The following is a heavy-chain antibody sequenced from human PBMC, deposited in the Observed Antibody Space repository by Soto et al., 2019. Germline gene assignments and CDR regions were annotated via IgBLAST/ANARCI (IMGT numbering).Heavy chain of an antibody. Sequence: SETLSLTCRVSGGSISTSRSYWAWIRQPRGRGLEWLANIFYSGSTFYNPSRAGRVSVSVDTSKNEFSLKLRSVTAADTAVYYCARQPTTGDTDLWFDPWGQGTLVTVSS. CDR3: ARQPTTGDTDLWFDP. CDR1: GGSISTSRSY. V-gene: IGHV4-39*01. D-gene: IGHD2-21*01. J-gene: IGHJ5*02. CDR2: IFYSGST.